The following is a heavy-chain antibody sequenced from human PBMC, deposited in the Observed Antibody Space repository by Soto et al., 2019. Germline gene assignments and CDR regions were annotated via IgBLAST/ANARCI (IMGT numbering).Heavy chain of an antibody. Sequence: GGSLRLSCTGSGFNFGDYALVWFRQAPGKGLEWVGFITSKRYGGTTEFAPSVKGRFLISRDDSKSIAYLEMSSLKAEDSAMYYCSRVPPRRXNLGNEFDYWGQGTLVTVSS. CDR3: SRVPPRRXNLGNEFDY. V-gene: IGHV3-49*03. D-gene: IGHD7-27*01. CDR2: ITSKRYGGTT. CDR1: GFNFGDYA. J-gene: IGHJ4*02.